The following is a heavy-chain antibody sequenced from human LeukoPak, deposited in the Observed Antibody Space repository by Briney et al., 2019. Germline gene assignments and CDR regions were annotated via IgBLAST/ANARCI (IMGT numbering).Heavy chain of an antibody. D-gene: IGHD3-10*01. J-gene: IGHJ6*03. Sequence: SQTLSLTCTVSGGSISSGSYYWSWIRQPAGKGLEWIGRIYTSGSTNYNPSLKSRVTISVDTSKNQFSLKLSSVTAADTDVYYCARGLTMVRGGNYYYMDVWGKGTTVTVSS. CDR3: ARGLTMVRGGNYYYMDV. V-gene: IGHV4-61*02. CDR2: IYTSGST. CDR1: GGSISSGSYY.